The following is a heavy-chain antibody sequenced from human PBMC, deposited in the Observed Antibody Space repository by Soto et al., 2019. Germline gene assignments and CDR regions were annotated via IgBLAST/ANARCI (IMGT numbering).Heavy chain of an antibody. V-gene: IGHV4-34*01. J-gene: IGHJ4*02. CDR2: INHSGST. Sequence: SETLSLTCAVYGGSCSGYYWSWIRQPPGKGLEWIGEINHSGSTNYNPSLKSRVTISVDTSKNQFSLKLSSVTAADTAVYYCARGTVTTPNFDYWGQGTLVTVSS. D-gene: IGHD4-17*01. CDR1: GGSCSGYY. CDR3: ARGTVTTPNFDY.